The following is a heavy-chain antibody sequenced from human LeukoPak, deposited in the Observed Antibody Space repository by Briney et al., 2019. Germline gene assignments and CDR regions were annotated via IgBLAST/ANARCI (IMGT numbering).Heavy chain of an antibody. CDR1: GITVSSNY. J-gene: IGHJ5*02. V-gene: IGHV3-66*01. D-gene: IGHD2-15*01. CDR3: ARVVPYSEGKPFDP. CDR2: IYTGGTT. Sequence: GGSLRLSCAASGITVSSNYMTWVRQPPGKGLQWVSVIYTGGTTYYAASVKGRFTISRDSSKNTLYLQMSSLRVDDTAVYYCARVVPYSEGKPFDPWGQGTLVTVSS.